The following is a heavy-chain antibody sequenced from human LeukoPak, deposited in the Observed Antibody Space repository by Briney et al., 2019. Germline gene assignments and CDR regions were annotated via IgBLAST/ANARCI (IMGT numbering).Heavy chain of an antibody. J-gene: IGHJ4*02. Sequence: WGSLRLSCAASGFTFDDYAMHWVRQPPGTGLEWVSLIIGDGTNTYYADSVKGRFTISRDNSKNSLYLQMNSLRTEDTALYYCAKDGSSGSYSDYWGQGTLVTVSS. V-gene: IGHV3-43*02. CDR2: IIGDGTNT. CDR3: AKDGSSGSYSDY. D-gene: IGHD1-26*01. CDR1: GFTFDDYA.